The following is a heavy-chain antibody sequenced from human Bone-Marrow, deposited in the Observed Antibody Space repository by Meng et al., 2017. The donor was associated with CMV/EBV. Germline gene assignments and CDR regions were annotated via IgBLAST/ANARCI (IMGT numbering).Heavy chain of an antibody. D-gene: IGHD6-6*01. CDR3: ARGSGIAARQNPSGGMDV. V-gene: IGHV4-34*01. Sequence: GSLRLSCAVYGGSFSGYYWSWIRQPPGKGLEWIGEINHSGSTNYNPSLKSRVTISVDTSKSQFSLKLSSVTAVDTAVYYCARGSGIAARQNPSGGMDVWGEGTTVTVSS. CDR1: GGSFSGYY. J-gene: IGHJ6*04. CDR2: INHSGST.